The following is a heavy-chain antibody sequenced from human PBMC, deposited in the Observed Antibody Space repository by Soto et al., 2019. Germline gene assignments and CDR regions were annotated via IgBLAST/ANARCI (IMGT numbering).Heavy chain of an antibody. V-gene: IGHV4-61*01. CDR2: IYYDGGT. D-gene: IGHD6-13*01. Sequence: SETLSLTCTVSVDSVISSTYYRSWIRQPPGKGLEWIGYIYYDGGTTYTSSLKSRFTISTDTCRSQLCLQLTSATPADTAVYCWARVLPGIGAAYDAFDVRGQRKIVPVSS. CDR3: ARVLPGIGAAYDAFDV. J-gene: IGHJ3*01. CDR1: VDSVISSTYY.